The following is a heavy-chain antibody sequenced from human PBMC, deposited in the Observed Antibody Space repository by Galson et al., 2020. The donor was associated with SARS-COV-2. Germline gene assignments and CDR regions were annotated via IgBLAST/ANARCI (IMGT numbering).Heavy chain of an antibody. V-gene: IGHV3-33*01. J-gene: IGHJ6*02. D-gene: IGHD6-19*01. CDR3: VRKGPTMSQGWAYGLDV. CDR1: GFIFSSSA. Sequence: GESLKISCAASGFIFSSSAMHWVRQAPGKGLEWVTFVSSEGRNKQYADSVKGRFTISRDNSKNMVFLQMNSLRVEDTAVYYCVRKGPTMSQGWAYGLDVWGQGTRISVSS. CDR2: VSSEGRNK.